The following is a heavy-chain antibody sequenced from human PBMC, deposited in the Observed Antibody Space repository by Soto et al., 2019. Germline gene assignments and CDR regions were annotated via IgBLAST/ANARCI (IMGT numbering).Heavy chain of an antibody. CDR1: GYTFPSYA. V-gene: IGHV1-18*01. D-gene: IGHD2-2*01. Sequence: QVQLVQSGAEVENPGASVKDYCKASGYTFPSYAISWVRQAPGQGLEWMGWISAYNGNTNYAQKLQGRVTMTTDTSTTTTYMELRILTSADADVYYYSSTLCRAMTVWGQGTTVTVSS. CDR3: SSTLCRAMTV. CDR2: ISAYNGNT. J-gene: IGHJ6*02.